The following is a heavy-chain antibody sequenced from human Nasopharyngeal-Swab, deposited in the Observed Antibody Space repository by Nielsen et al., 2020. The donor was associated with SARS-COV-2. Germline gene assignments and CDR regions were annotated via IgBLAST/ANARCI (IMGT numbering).Heavy chain of an antibody. V-gene: IGHV4-61*01. CDR3: ARAWRITIFGVVNHFDY. Sequence: SETLSLTCTVSGCSVSSGSYYWSWIRQPPGKGLEWIGYIYYSGSTNYNPSLKSRVTISVDTSKNQFSLKLSSVTAADTAVYYCARAWRITIFGVVNHFDYWGQGTLVTVSS. CDR1: GCSVSSGSYY. CDR2: IYYSGST. J-gene: IGHJ4*02. D-gene: IGHD3-3*01.